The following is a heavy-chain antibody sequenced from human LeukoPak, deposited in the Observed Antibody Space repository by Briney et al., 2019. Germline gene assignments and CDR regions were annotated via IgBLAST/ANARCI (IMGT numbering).Heavy chain of an antibody. Sequence: ASVKVSCKASGYTFTSYAMHWVRQAPGQRLEWVGWISAKNGNTNYAQDFQGRVTLTRDTSTSAVSMELRRLRSDDTAVYYCARARPQNYDSSRYYSAAFDIWGQGTMVTVSS. D-gene: IGHD3-22*01. V-gene: IGHV1-3*01. CDR3: ARARPQNYDSSRYYSAAFDI. CDR2: ISAKNGNT. CDR1: GYTFTSYA. J-gene: IGHJ3*02.